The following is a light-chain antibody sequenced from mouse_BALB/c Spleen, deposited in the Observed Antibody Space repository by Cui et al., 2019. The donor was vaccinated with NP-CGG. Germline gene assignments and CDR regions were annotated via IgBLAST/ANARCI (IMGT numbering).Light chain of an antibody. CDR3: ALWYSNHWV. Sequence: QVAVTQESALTTSPGETVNLTCRSSTGAVTTSNYANWVQEKPDHLFTGLIGGTNNRAPGVPARFSGSLIGDKAALTITGAQTEDEAIYFCALWYSNHWVFGGGTKLTVL. CDR1: TGAVTTSNY. J-gene: IGLJ1*01. CDR2: GTN. V-gene: IGLV1*01.